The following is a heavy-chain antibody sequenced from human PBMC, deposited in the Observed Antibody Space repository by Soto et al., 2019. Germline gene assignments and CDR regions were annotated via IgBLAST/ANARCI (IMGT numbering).Heavy chain of an antibody. CDR2: IKSKTDGGTT. J-gene: IGHJ6*02. CDR1: GFTFSNAW. D-gene: IGHD6-13*01. CDR3: TTEPLLLDSSSPDKNCIYYYYGMDV. Sequence: GGSLRLSCAASGFTFSNAWMNWVRQAPGKGLEWVGRIKSKTDGGTTDYAAPVKGRFTISRDDSKNTLYLQMNSLKTEDTAVYYCTTEPLLLDSSSPDKNCIYYYYGMDVWGQGTTVTVSS. V-gene: IGHV3-15*07.